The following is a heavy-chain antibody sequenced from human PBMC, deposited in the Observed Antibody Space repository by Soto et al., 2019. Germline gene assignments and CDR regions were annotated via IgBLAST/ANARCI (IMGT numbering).Heavy chain of an antibody. CDR3: AKGTSIAVDGTAY. D-gene: IGHD6-19*01. V-gene: IGHV3-30*18. J-gene: IGHJ4*02. CDR2: ISYDGSNK. CDR1: GFTFSSYG. Sequence: QVQLVESGGGVVQPGRSLRLSCAASGFTFSSYGMHWVRQAPGKGLEWVAVISYDGSNKYYADSVKGRFTISRDNSKNTLYLQMNSLRAEDTAVYYCAKGTSIAVDGTAYWGQGTLVTVSS.